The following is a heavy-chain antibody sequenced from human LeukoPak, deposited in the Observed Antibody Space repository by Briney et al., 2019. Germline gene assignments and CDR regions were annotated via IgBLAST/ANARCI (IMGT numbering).Heavy chain of an antibody. CDR1: GFTFSSYS. Sequence: GGSLRLSCAASGFTFSSYSMAWVRQAPGKGLEWVSSISGSGGSTDYADSVKGRFTISRDNSKNTLHLQMNSLRAEDTAIYFCAKCRGTMFRGRVDFWGQGTLVTVSS. J-gene: IGHJ4*02. V-gene: IGHV3-23*01. CDR2: ISGSGGST. CDR3: AKCRGTMFRGRVDF. D-gene: IGHD3-10*01.